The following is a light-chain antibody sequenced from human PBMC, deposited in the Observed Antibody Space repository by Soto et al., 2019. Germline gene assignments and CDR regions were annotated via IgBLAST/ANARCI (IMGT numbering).Light chain of an antibody. CDR2: GTS. J-gene: IGKJ1*01. CDR1: QSVSSN. V-gene: IGKV3-20*01. CDR3: QQYGSSPS. Sequence: EIVMTQSPATLSVSPGERATLSCRATQSVSSNLAWYQQKPGQAPRLLIYGTSFRATGIPDRFSGSGSGTDFTLTISRLDPEDFAVYYCQQYGSSPSFGQGTKVDIK.